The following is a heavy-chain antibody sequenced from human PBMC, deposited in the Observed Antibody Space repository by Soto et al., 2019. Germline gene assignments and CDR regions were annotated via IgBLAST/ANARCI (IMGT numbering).Heavy chain of an antibody. CDR2: INPSGGST. J-gene: IGHJ4*02. CDR3: ARSPYSSGYYYAIDY. CDR1: GGTFSSYA. V-gene: IGHV1-46*01. D-gene: IGHD3-22*01. Sequence: ASVKVSCKASGGTFSSYAISWVRQAPGQGLEWMGLINPSGGSTTYAQKFQGRVTMTRDTSTSTVYMDLSSLRSEGTAVYYCARSPYSSGYYYAIDYWGQGTQVTVS.